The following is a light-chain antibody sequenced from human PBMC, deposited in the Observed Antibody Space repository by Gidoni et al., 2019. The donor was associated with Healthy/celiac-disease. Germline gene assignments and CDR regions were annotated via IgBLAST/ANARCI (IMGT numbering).Light chain of an antibody. CDR3: QSADSSGTHVV. CDR2: KDS. J-gene: IGLJ2*01. CDR1: ALPKQY. V-gene: IGLV3-25*02. Sequence: SYELTQPPSVSASPGQTARITCSGDALPKQYAYWYLQKPGQAPVLVIYKDSERPSGIPERFSGSSSGTTVTLTISGVQAEDEADYYCQSADSSGTHVVFGGGTKLTVL.